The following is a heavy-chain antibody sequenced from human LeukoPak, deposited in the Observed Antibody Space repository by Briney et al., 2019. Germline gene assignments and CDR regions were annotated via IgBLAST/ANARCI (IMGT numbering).Heavy chain of an antibody. CDR2: IRYGGSNK. J-gene: IGHJ4*02. CDR3: AKDPRARSGSYYDY. Sequence: GGSLRLSCAASGFTFSSYGMHWVRQAPGKGLEWVAFIRYGGSNKYYADSVKGRFTISRDNSKNTLFLQMNSLRAEDTAVYYCAKDPRARSGSYYDYWGQGTLVTVSS. D-gene: IGHD1-26*01. V-gene: IGHV3-30*02. CDR1: GFTFSSYG.